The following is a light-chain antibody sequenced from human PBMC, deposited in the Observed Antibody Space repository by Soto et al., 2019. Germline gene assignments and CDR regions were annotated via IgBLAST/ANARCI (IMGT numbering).Light chain of an antibody. Sequence: QSALTQPASVSGSPGQSITISCTGSSSDVGSYNLVSWYQQLPGEAPKLMIYEVSKRPSGVSNRFSGSKSGNTASLTISGLQAEDEADYYCCSFERSITLVFGGGTQLTVL. J-gene: IGLJ2*01. CDR3: CSFERSITLV. CDR1: SSDVGSYNL. V-gene: IGLV2-23*02. CDR2: EVS.